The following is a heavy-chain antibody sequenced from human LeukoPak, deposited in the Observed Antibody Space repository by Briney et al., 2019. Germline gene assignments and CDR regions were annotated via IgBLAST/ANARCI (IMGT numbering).Heavy chain of an antibody. CDR1: GYTFTSYY. CDR3: ARVTYSSSWYLRGPSRMDWFDP. CDR2: ISAYNGNT. D-gene: IGHD6-13*01. V-gene: IGHV1-18*04. J-gene: IGHJ5*02. Sequence: ASVKVSCKASGYTFTSYYMHWVRQAPGQGLEWMGWISAYNGNTNYAQKLQGRVTMTTDTSTSTAYMELRSLRSDDTAVYYCARVTYSSSWYLRGPSRMDWFDPWGQGTLVTVSS.